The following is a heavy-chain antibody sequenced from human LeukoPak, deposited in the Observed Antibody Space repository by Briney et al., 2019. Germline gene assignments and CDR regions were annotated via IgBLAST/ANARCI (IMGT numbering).Heavy chain of an antibody. V-gene: IGHV4-39*07. D-gene: IGHD3-10*01. CDR2: IYYSGST. Sequence: SETLSLTCTVSGGSISSSSYYWGWIRQPPGKGLEWIGSIYYSGSTYYNPSLKSRVTISVDTSKNQFSLKLSSVTAADTAVYYCARDASMVRGFYGMDVWGQGTTVTVPS. CDR1: GGSISSSSYY. J-gene: IGHJ6*02. CDR3: ARDASMVRGFYGMDV.